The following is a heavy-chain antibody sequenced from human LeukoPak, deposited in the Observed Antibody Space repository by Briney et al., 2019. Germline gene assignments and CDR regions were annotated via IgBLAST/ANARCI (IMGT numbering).Heavy chain of an antibody. J-gene: IGHJ4*02. D-gene: IGHD3-16*02. V-gene: IGHV4-34*01. Sequence: SETLSLTCAVYGESFSGYYWSWIRQPPGKGLDWIGEINHSGSTNYNPSLKSRVTISVDTSKNQFSLKLRSVTAADTAVYHCARGIPGRSIDYWGQGTLVTVSS. CDR1: GESFSGYY. CDR3: ARGIPGRSIDY. CDR2: INHSGST.